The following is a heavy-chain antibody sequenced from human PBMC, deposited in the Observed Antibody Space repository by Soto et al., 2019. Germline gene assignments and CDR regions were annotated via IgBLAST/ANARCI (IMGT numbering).Heavy chain of an antibody. D-gene: IGHD2-15*01. CDR3: ARHIVAYFDY. J-gene: IGHJ4*02. Sequence: QVQLVESGGGVVQPGRSLRLSCAASGFTFSNYVMNWVRQAPGKGLEWVAVIWYDGSKKYYTDSVKGRFTIPRDNSKNTPYLKMNSLRAEDTAVYYCARHIVAYFDYWGQGTLVTVSS. CDR2: IWYDGSKK. V-gene: IGHV3-33*01. CDR1: GFTFSNYV.